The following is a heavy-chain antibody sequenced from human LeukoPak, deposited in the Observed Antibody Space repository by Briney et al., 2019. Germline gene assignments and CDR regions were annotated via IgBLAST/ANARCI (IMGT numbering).Heavy chain of an antibody. Sequence: SSETLPLTCSVSGGSISGTSYCWGWIRQPPGKGPEWIGSHYHTGRIYHNPSLNSRVTISVDTSKNQFSLKLSSVTDADTAVYYCARDGSDNWGLFDNWGRGTLVTVSS. V-gene: IGHV4-39*07. CDR2: HYHTGRI. J-gene: IGHJ4*02. D-gene: IGHD1-1*01. CDR1: GGSISGTSYC. CDR3: ARDGSDNWGLFDN.